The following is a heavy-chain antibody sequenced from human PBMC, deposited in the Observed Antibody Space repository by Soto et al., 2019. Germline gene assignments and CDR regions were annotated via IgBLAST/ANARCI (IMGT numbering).Heavy chain of an antibody. CDR2: IYYSGST. V-gene: IGHV4-61*01. D-gene: IGHD4-17*01. CDR3: ARGGLDYVGGYYYYYGMDV. CDR1: GGSVSSGSYY. J-gene: IGHJ6*02. Sequence: QVQLQESGPGLVKPSETLSLTCTVSGGSVSSGSYYWSWIRQPPGKGLEWIGYIYYSGSTNYNPSLKSRVTISVDTSKNQFSLKLSSVTAADTAVYYCARGGLDYVGGYYYYYGMDVWGQGTTVTVSS.